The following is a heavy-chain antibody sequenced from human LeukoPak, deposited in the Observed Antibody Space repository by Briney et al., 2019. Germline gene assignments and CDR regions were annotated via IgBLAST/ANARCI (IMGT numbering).Heavy chain of an antibody. CDR3: AINRADYSSTWREALGW. D-gene: IGHD6-13*01. V-gene: IGHV3-21*01. CDR1: GFTFSSYS. J-gene: IGHJ4*02. CDR2: ISSSSSYI. Sequence: TGGSLRLSCAASGFTFSSYSMNWVRQAPGKGLEWVSSISSSSSYIYYADSVKGRFTISRDNAKNSLYLQMNSLRAEDTAVYYCAINRADYSSTWREALGWWGQGTLVTVSS.